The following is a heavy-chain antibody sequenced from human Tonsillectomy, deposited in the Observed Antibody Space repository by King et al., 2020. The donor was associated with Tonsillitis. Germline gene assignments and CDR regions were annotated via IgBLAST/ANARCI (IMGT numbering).Heavy chain of an antibody. CDR2: INPNSGGT. CDR3: ARDFCGGDCYSFDY. V-gene: IGHV1-2*02. CDR1: GYTFTAYY. Sequence: QLVQSGAEVKKPGAPLKVSCKASGYTFTAYYMHWVRQAPGQGLEWMGWINPNSGGTNYAQKFQGRVTMTRDTSFSTAYVELGRLRSDDTAVYYCARDFCGGDCYSFDYWGQGTLVTVSS. D-gene: IGHD2-21*02. J-gene: IGHJ4*02.